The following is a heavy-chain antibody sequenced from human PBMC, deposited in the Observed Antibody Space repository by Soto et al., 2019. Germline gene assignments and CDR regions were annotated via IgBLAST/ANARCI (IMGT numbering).Heavy chain of an antibody. D-gene: IGHD2-15*01. CDR3: VRGGTPIDY. J-gene: IGHJ4*02. CDR1: GYTFTNFG. Sequence: QVQLVQSGAEVKKPWASVKVSCKTSGYTFTNFGITWVRQAPGQGLEWMGGISAYNGNTNDAQKVQGRVTMTTDTSTSTAYMEVRRLRSDDPAVYYCVRGGTPIDYWGQGTLVTGSS. CDR2: ISAYNGNT. V-gene: IGHV1-18*01.